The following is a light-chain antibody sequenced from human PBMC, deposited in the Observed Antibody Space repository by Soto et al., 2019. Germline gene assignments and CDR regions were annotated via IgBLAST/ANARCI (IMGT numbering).Light chain of an antibody. Sequence: SYELTQPPSVSVYPGQTASITCSGDKLGDKYACWYQQKPGQSPVLVIYQDSKRPSGIPERFSGSNSGNTATLTISGTQAMDEADYYCQAWDSRTYVVFGGGTKLTVL. J-gene: IGLJ2*01. CDR1: KLGDKY. V-gene: IGLV3-1*01. CDR3: QAWDSRTYVV. CDR2: QDS.